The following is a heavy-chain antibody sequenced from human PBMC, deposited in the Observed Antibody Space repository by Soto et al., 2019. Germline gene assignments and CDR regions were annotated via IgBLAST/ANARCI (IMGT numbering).Heavy chain of an antibody. Sequence: QVQLQQWGAGLLKPSETLSLTCAVYGGSFSGYYWSWIRQPPGKGLEWIGEINHSGSTNYNPSLKTRVTISVDPSKHQFSLKLSSVTAADTAVYYCARGGDIVVVVAAPGSYYYYGMDVWGQGTTVTVSS. V-gene: IGHV4-34*01. D-gene: IGHD2-15*01. CDR1: GGSFSGYY. CDR2: INHSGST. J-gene: IGHJ6*02. CDR3: ARGGDIVVVVAAPGSYYYYGMDV.